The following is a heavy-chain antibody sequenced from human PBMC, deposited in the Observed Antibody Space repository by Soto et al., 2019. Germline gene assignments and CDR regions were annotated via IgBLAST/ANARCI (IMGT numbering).Heavy chain of an antibody. Sequence: GGSLRLSCAASGFTVSSNYMSWVRQAPGKGLEWVSVIYSGGSTYYADSVKGRFTISRDNSKNTLYLQMNSLRAEDTAVYYCVRGGTQWLDFDYWGQGTLVTVSS. V-gene: IGHV3-66*01. CDR1: GFTVSSNY. CDR3: VRGGTQWLDFDY. J-gene: IGHJ4*02. CDR2: IYSGGST. D-gene: IGHD6-19*01.